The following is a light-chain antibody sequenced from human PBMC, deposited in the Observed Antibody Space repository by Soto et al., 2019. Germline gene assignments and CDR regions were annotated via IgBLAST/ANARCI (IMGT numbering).Light chain of an antibody. V-gene: IGKV4-1*01. CDR2: WAS. J-gene: IGKJ3*01. CDR3: QQQYNIPVT. CDR1: QSVLYSSNNKNY. Sequence: DIVMTQSPDSLAVSLGERATINCKSSQSVLYSSNNKNYLAWYQQKPGQPPKLLIYWASTRESGVPDRFSGSGSGTDFTLTISSLQAEDVAAYYCQQQYNIPVTVGPGTKVDIK.